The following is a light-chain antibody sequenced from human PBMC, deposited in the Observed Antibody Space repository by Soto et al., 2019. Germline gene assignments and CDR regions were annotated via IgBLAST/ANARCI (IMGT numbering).Light chain of an antibody. V-gene: IGKV3-15*01. CDR2: GAF. J-gene: IGKJ4*01. CDR3: QQYHTWPPLT. CDR1: QSISSK. Sequence: EIVMTQSPPTLSVSPGESATLSCWASQSISSKLAWYQLRPGQAPRLLIYGAFTRATGVPARFSGSGSGTEFTLTITSLQSEDFVVYYCQQYHTWPPLTFGGGTKVEIK.